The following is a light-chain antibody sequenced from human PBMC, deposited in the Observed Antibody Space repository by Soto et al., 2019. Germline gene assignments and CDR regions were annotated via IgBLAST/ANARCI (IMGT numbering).Light chain of an antibody. V-gene: IGLV2-14*01. Sequence: QSVLTQPASVSGSPGQSITISCTGTSSDVGGYNSVSWYQQHPGKAPKLMIYNVSNRPSGVSNRFSGSKSGNTASLTISGLQAGDEADYYCSSYTSSSTYVFGTGTKLTVL. CDR1: SSDVGGYNS. J-gene: IGLJ1*01. CDR3: SSYTSSSTYV. CDR2: NVS.